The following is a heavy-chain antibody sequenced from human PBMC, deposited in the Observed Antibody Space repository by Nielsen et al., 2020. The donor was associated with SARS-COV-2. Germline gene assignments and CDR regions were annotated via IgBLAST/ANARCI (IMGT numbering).Heavy chain of an antibody. CDR3: ARDSGTALYYYYVDV. V-gene: IGHV1-69*13. D-gene: IGHD1/OR15-1a*01. J-gene: IGHJ6*03. CDR1: GGTFSSYA. CDR2: IIPIFGTA. Sequence: SVQVSCKASGGTFSSYAISWGRQDPGHGLERMGGIIPIFGTANYAQKIQGRVTITADESTSTAYMELSSLRSEDTAVYYCARDSGTALYYYYVDVWGKGTTVTVSS.